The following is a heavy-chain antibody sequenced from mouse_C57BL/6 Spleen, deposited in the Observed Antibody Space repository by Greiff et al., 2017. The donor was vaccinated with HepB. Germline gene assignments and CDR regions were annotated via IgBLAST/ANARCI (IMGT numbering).Heavy chain of an antibody. J-gene: IGHJ3*01. CDR3: ARAGGSPAWFAY. CDR2: INPNNGGT. Sequence: EVQLQQSGPELVKPGASVKIPCKASGYTFTDYNMDWVKQSHGKSLEWIGDINPNNGGTIYTQKFKGKATLTVDKSSSTAYMELRSRTSEDTAVYYCARAGGSPAWFAYWGQGTLVTVSA. CDR1: GYTFTDYN. V-gene: IGHV1-18*01. D-gene: IGHD1-1*02.